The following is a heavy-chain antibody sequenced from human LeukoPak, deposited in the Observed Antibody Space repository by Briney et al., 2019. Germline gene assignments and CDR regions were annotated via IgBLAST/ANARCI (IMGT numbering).Heavy chain of an antibody. Sequence: PSETLSLTCTVSGGSISSYYWSWIRQPPGEGLEWIGYIYYSGTTNYNPSLKSRVTISVDTSKNQFSLKLSSVTAADTAVYYCARGVYIAAAQYGYWGQGTLVTASS. D-gene: IGHD6-13*01. CDR1: GGSISSYY. CDR3: ARGVYIAAAQYGY. CDR2: IYYSGTT. V-gene: IGHV4-59*01. J-gene: IGHJ4*02.